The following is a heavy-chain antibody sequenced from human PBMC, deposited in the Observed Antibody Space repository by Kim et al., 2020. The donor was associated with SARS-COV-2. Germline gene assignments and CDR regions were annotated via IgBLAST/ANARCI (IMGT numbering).Heavy chain of an antibody. Sequence: SETLSLTCTVSGGSISSSSYYWGWIRQPPGKGLEWIGSIYYSGSTYYNPSLKSRVTISVDTSKNQFSLKLSSVTAADTAVYYCARHRLTDIAYCGGDCYNWYFDLWGRGTLVTVSS. J-gene: IGHJ2*01. CDR1: GGSISSSSYY. CDR3: ARHRLTDIAYCGGDCYNWYFDL. D-gene: IGHD2-21*02. CDR2: IYYSGST. V-gene: IGHV4-39*01.